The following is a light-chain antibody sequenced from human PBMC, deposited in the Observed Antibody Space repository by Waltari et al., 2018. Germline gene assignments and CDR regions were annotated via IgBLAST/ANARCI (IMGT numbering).Light chain of an antibody. Sequence: ELVMTQSPPTLSVFPGERATLSCMARESIRSNLAWYQHKPGQAPRLLIYCASTRATGIPARFSGSGSGTDFTLTISSLQSEDFAVYFCQQYDNWLGTFGQGTKVEIK. CDR3: QQYDNWLGT. J-gene: IGKJ1*01. CDR1: ESIRSN. CDR2: CAS. V-gene: IGKV3-15*01.